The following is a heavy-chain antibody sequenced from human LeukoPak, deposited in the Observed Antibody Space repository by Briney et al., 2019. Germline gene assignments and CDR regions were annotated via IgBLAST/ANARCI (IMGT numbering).Heavy chain of an antibody. CDR2: IYNSEST. J-gene: IGHJ3*02. Sequence: SETLSLTCTVSGGSISSFYWGWIRQPPGKGLEWIGYIYNSESTNYNPSLKSGVTISVDTSKNQFSLMLTSVTASDTAMYYCARHCSGGTCPISFDAFDIWGQGTMVTVSS. CDR1: GGSISSFY. D-gene: IGHD2-15*01. CDR3: ARHCSGGTCPISFDAFDI. V-gene: IGHV4-59*08.